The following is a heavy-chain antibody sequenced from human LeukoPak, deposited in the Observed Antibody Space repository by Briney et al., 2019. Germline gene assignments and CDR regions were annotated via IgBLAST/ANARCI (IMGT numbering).Heavy chain of an antibody. D-gene: IGHD3-22*01. J-gene: IGHJ3*02. CDR2: IYYSGST. CDR3: ARDLIYDRNAFDI. V-gene: IGHV4-31*11. Sequence: KPSETLSLTCAVYGGSFSSGGYYWSWIRQHPGKGLEWIGYIYYSGSTYYNPSLKSRVTISVDTSKNQFSLKLSSVTAADTAVYYCARDLIYDRNAFDIWGQGTMVTVSS. CDR1: GGSFSSGGYY.